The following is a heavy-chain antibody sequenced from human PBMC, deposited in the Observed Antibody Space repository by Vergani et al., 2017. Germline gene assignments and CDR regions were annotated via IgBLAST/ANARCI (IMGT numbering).Heavy chain of an antibody. J-gene: IGHJ4*02. V-gene: IGHV3-48*03. CDR2: IASSGDTM. D-gene: IGHD3-22*01. CDR1: GFTFSSYD. Sequence: EAQLVESGGGLVQPEGSLRLSCAASGFTFSSYDMNWVRQAPGKGLEWVSYIASSGDTMYYADSVKGRFTISRDNAKNSLYLHMNSLRADDTAVYYCASDYYDSRGFYSPDYWGQGTLVTVSS. CDR3: ASDYYDSRGFYSPDY.